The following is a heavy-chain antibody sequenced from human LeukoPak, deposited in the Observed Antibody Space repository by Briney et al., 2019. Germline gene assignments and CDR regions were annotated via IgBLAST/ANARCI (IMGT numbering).Heavy chain of an antibody. Sequence: GGSLRLSCAASGFTFSSYAMSWVRQASGKGLEWVSAISGSGGSTYYADSVKGRFTISRDNSKNTLYLQMNSLRAEDTAVYYCAKAYDFWSGPPGDYWGQGTLVTVSS. D-gene: IGHD3-3*01. J-gene: IGHJ4*02. V-gene: IGHV3-23*01. CDR1: GFTFSSYA. CDR2: ISGSGGST. CDR3: AKAYDFWSGPPGDY.